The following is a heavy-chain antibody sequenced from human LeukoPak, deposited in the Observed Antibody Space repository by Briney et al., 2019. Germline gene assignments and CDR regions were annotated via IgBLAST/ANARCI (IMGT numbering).Heavy chain of an antibody. D-gene: IGHD5-24*01. V-gene: IGHV3-74*01. CDR2: ITNDGSST. J-gene: IGHJ3*02. Sequence: GGSLGLSCAASGFTFSSYWMHWVRQAPGKGLVWVSRITNDGSSTSHADSVKGRFTISRDNARNTLYLQMNSLRAEDTAVYYCARGGWPGAFDIWGQGTMVTVSS. CDR3: ARGGWPGAFDI. CDR1: GFTFSSYW.